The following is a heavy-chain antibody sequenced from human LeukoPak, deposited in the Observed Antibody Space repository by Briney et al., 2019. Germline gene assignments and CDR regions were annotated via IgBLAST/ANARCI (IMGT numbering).Heavy chain of an antibody. V-gene: IGHV3-15*01. D-gene: IGHD3-10*01. Sequence: PGGSLRLSCAASGFTFSNAWMSWVRQAPGKGLEWVGRIKSKTDGGTTDYAAPVKGRFTISRDDSKNTLYLQMNSLKTEDTAVYYCTTGLTMVRGVIITIWGQGTLVTVSS. CDR2: IKSKTDGGTT. J-gene: IGHJ4*02. CDR3: TTGLTMVRGVIITI. CDR1: GFTFSNAW.